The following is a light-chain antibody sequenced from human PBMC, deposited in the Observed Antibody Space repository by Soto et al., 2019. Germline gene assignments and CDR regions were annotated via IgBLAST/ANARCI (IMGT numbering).Light chain of an antibody. V-gene: IGKV3-11*01. CDR2: DAS. CDR3: QQRSNWPPYT. CDR1: QSVSSY. Sequence: EIVLTQSPATLSLSPGERATLSCRASQSVSSYLAWYQQKPGQAPRLLIYDASNSATGIPARFSGSGSGTDFTLTITSLEPEDFALYYCQQRSNWPPYTFGQGTKLEIK. J-gene: IGKJ2*01.